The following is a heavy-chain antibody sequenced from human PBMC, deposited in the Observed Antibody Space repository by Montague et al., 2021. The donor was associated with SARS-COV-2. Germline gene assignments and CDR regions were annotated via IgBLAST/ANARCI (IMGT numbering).Heavy chain of an antibody. CDR3: AKEAAALTGGMDV. Sequence: SLRLSCAASGFTFSSYGMHWVRQAPGKGLEWVAVIWYDGSNKYYADSVKGRFTISRDNSKNTLYLQMNSLRAEDTAMYYCAKEAAALTGGMDVWGQGTTVTVSS. CDR1: GFTFSSYG. CDR2: IWYDGSNK. V-gene: IGHV3-33*06. J-gene: IGHJ6*02. D-gene: IGHD3-9*01.